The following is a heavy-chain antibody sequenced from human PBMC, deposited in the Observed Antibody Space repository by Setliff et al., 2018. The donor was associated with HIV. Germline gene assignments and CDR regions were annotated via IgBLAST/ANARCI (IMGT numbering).Heavy chain of an antibody. CDR1: GDSLTTGGAY. J-gene: IGHJ4*02. CDR2: IYVSRNT. D-gene: IGHD5-12*01. V-gene: IGHV4-61*09. Sequence: SETLSLTCAVSGDSLTTGGAYWSWVRQPAGKALEWIGNIYVSRNTMYNPSLKSRVTISLDRSNNQLSLNLSSLTAVDTAVYFCASGWGYSGSDRQPFDYWGQGSQVTVSS. CDR3: ASGWGYSGSDRQPFDY.